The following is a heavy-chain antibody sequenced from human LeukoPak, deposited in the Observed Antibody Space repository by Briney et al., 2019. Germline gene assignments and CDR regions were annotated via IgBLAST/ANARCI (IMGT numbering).Heavy chain of an antibody. CDR3: ARATALWEPEVSFDY. J-gene: IGHJ4*02. CDR1: GFSFSSYW. D-gene: IGHD1-26*01. CDR2: IKHDGSDK. V-gene: IGHV3-7*01. Sequence: GGSLRLSCAASGFSFSSYWMSWLRQAPGKGLEWVANIKHDGSDKYYVDSVKGRFTISRDNAKNSLYLQMNSLRAEDTAVYYCARATALWEPEVSFDYWGQGTLVTVSS.